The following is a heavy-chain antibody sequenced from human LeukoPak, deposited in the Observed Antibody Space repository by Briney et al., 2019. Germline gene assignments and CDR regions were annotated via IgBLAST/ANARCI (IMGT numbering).Heavy chain of an antibody. V-gene: IGHV4-34*01. CDR1: GGSFSGYY. Sequence: SETLSLTCAVYGGSFSGYYWSWIRQPPGEGLEWIGEINHSGSTNYNPSLKSRVTISVDTSKNQFSLKLSSVTAADTAVYYCARGATCYDFWSGYYSKFYFDYWGQGTLVTVSS. J-gene: IGHJ4*02. D-gene: IGHD3-3*01. CDR3: ARGATCYDFWSGYYSKFYFDY. CDR2: INHSGST.